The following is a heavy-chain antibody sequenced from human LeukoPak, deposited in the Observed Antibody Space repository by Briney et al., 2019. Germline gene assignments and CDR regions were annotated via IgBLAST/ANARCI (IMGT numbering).Heavy chain of an antibody. J-gene: IGHJ4*02. D-gene: IGHD3-22*01. CDR2: ISYDGSNK. V-gene: IGHV3-30-3*01. CDR1: GFTFSSYA. Sequence: GGSLRLSCAASGFTFSSYAMHWVRQAPGKGLEWVAVISYDGSNKYYADSVKGRFTISRDNSKNTLYLQMNSLRAEDTAVYYCARDYYDSSGYWAYWGQGTLVTVSS. CDR3: ARDYYDSSGYWAY.